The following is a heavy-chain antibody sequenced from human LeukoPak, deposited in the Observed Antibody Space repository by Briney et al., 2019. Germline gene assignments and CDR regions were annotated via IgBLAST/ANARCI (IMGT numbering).Heavy chain of an antibody. CDR2: INHSGST. CDR3: ARGPQDGLLHY. J-gene: IGHJ4*02. CDR1: GGSFSGYY. V-gene: IGHV4-34*01. Sequence: PSETLSLTCAVYGGSFSGYYWSWIRQPPGKGLEWIGEINHSGSTNYNPSLKSRVTISVDTSKNQFSLKLSSVTAADTAVYYCARGPQDGLLHYRGQGTLVTVSS. D-gene: IGHD5-24*01.